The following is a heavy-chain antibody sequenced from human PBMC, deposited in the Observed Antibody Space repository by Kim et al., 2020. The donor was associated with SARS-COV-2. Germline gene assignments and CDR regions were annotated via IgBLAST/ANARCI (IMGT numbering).Heavy chain of an antibody. J-gene: IGHJ4*02. Sequence: GGSLRLSCAASGFTFSAYAMSWVRQAPGKGLEWVSVIYSGGISTYYADSVKGRFTISRDNPKNMLYLQMNSLKAEDTAIYYCAKLSLCPGCQWQTREFDCWGQGTLVTVSS. CDR2: IYSGGIST. CDR3: AKLSLCPGCQWQTREFDC. CDR1: GFTFSAYA. V-gene: IGHV3-23*03. D-gene: IGHD6-19*01.